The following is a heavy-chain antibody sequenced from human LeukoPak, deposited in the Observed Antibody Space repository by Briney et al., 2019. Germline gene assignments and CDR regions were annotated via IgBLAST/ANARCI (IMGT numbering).Heavy chain of an antibody. V-gene: IGHV3-20*04. J-gene: IGHJ4*02. D-gene: IGHD5-24*01. Sequence: GGSLRLSCAASGFTFDDYGMSWVRQAPGKGLEWGSGINWNGGSTGYADSVKGRVSISRDNSKNSLYLQMNSLRAEDTALYYCARGRLETDYWGQGTLVTVSS. CDR2: INWNGGST. CDR3: ARGRLETDY. CDR1: GFTFDDYG.